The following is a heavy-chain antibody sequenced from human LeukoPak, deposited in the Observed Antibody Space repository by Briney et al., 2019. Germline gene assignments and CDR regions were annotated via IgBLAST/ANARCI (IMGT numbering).Heavy chain of an antibody. J-gene: IGHJ4*02. CDR1: GFTFSSYG. Sequence: GRSLRLSCAASGFTFSSYGMHWVRQAPGKGLEWVAVISYDGSNKYYADSVKGRFTISRDNSKNTLYLQMNSLRAEDTAVYYCAKSRPGIAAAGSRGYFDYWGQGTLVTVSS. D-gene: IGHD6-13*01. CDR3: AKSRPGIAAAGSRGYFDY. CDR2: ISYDGSNK. V-gene: IGHV3-30*18.